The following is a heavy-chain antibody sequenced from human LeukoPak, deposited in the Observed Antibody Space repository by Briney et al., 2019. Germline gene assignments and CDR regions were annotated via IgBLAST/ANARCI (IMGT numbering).Heavy chain of an antibody. J-gene: IGHJ3*02. V-gene: IGHV3-72*01. CDR1: GVTLSDHH. Sequence: SGGSLRLSCAASGVTLSDHHMDWVRQAPGKGLEWVGRTRDKARGYRTEYAASVKDRFTISRDDSKTLVYLQMNSLKIEDTAVYYCARDGQEGDNSAFDIWGQGTVVTVYS. CDR2: TRDKARGYRT. D-gene: IGHD3-22*01. CDR3: ARDGQEGDNSAFDI.